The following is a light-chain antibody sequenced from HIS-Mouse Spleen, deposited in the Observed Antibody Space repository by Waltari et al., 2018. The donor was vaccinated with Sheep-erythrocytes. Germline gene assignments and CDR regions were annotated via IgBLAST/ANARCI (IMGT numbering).Light chain of an antibody. Sequence: EIVLTQSPATLSLSPGVRATPSCRATQSVSSYLAWYQQKPGQAPRLLIYDASNRATGIPARFSGSGSGTDFTLTISSLEPEDFAVYYCQQRSNWYTFGQGTKLEIK. CDR3: QQRSNWYT. V-gene: IGKV3-11*01. CDR2: DAS. CDR1: QSVSSY. J-gene: IGKJ2*01.